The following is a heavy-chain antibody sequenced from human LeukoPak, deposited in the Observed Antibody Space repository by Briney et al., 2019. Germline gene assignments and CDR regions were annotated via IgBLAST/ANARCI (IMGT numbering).Heavy chain of an antibody. CDR1: GFTFSSYA. CDR2: ISYDGSNK. D-gene: IGHD3-3*01. V-gene: IGHV3-30-3*01. J-gene: IGHJ6*02. CDR3: ARAPYYALLDV. Sequence: PGRSPRLSRAASGFTFSSYAMHWVRQAPGKGLEWVAVISYDGSNKYYADSVKGRFTISRDNSKNTLYLQMNSLRAEDTAVYYCARAPYYALLDVWGQGTTVTVSS.